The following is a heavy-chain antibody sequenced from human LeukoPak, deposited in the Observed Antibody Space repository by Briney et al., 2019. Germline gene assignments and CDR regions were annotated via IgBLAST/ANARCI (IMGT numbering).Heavy chain of an antibody. Sequence: PGGSLRLSCAASGFTFSSYSMNWVRQAPGKGLEWVSSISSSSSYVYYADSVKGRFTISRDNAKNSLYLQMNSLRAEDTAVYYCASDRAPGSGSYDAFDIWGQGTMVAVSS. V-gene: IGHV3-21*01. D-gene: IGHD3-10*01. CDR1: GFTFSSYS. J-gene: IGHJ3*02. CDR2: ISSSSSYV. CDR3: ASDRAPGSGSYDAFDI.